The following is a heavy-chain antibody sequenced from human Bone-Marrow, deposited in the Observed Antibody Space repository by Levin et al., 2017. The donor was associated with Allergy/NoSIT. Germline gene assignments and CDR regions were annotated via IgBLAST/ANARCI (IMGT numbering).Heavy chain of an antibody. D-gene: IGHD6-13*01. CDR3: AKFLSERSSWDDFDY. CDR1: GFTFSSYG. CDR2: ISYDGSNK. J-gene: IGHJ4*02. V-gene: IGHV3-30*18. Sequence: GESLKISCAASGFTFSSYGMHWVRQAPGKGLEWVAVISYDGSNKYYADSVKGRFTISRDNSKNTLYLQMNSLRAEDTAVYYCAKFLSERSSWDDFDYWGQGTLVTVSS.